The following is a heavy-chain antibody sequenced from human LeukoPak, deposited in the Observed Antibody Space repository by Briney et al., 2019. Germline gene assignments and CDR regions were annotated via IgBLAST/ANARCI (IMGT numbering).Heavy chain of an antibody. V-gene: IGHV3-48*03. Sequence: QPGGSLRLSCAASGFTFSSYEMNWVRQAPGKGLEWVSYISSSGSTIYYADSVKGRFTISRDNAKNSLYLQMNSLRAEDTAVYYCARDHIAAAGVSGGRINDYYYGMDVWGKGTTVTVSS. CDR2: ISSSGSTI. CDR3: ARDHIAAAGVSGGRINDYYYGMDV. J-gene: IGHJ6*04. CDR1: GFTFSSYE. D-gene: IGHD6-13*01.